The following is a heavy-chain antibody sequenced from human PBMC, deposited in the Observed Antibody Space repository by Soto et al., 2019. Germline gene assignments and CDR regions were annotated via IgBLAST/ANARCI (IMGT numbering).Heavy chain of an antibody. CDR2: ISGSGGST. CDR3: AKLSGPAPIANYYGMDV. J-gene: IGHJ6*02. V-gene: IGHV3-23*01. CDR1: GFTFSSYA. Sequence: LRLSCAASGFTFSSYAMSWVRQAPGKGLEWVSAISGSGGSTYYADSVKGRFTISRDNSKNTLYLQMNSLRAEDTAVYYCAKLSGPAPIANYYGMDVWGQGTTVTVSS. D-gene: IGHD2-2*01.